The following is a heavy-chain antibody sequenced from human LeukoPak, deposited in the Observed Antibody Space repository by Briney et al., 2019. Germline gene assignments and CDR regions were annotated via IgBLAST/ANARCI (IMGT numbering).Heavy chain of an antibody. CDR2: INHGGGT. CDR3: ARGEDGTGDYRPTYFDS. CDR1: GGSFSDYF. V-gene: IGHV4-34*01. Sequence: SETLSLTCAVYGGSFSDYFWNWIRQTPGKGLEWLGEINHGGGTKYNPSLKSRATISVDTSKKQFSLNLTSVTAADTAVYYCARGEDGTGDYRPTYFDSWGQGTLVTVSS. J-gene: IGHJ4*02. D-gene: IGHD4-17*01.